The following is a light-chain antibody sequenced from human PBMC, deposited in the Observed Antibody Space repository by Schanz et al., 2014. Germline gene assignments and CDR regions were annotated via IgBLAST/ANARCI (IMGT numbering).Light chain of an antibody. Sequence: PGEGVTLSCRASEPVGSDYVAWYQQKPDQAPRLLIDAASTRVTGVPDRFRGSGSVTKFTLTISSLQSEDFALYYCQQYKNWPPTLTFGQGTRVEIK. CDR2: AAS. V-gene: IGKV3D-15*01. CDR3: QQYKNWPPTLT. CDR1: EPVGSD. J-gene: IGKJ1*01.